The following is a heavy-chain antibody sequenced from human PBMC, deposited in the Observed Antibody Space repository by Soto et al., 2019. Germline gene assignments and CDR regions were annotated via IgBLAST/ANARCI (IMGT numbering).Heavy chain of an antibody. D-gene: IGHD4-17*01. V-gene: IGHV3-9*02. CDR3: AKDMKWGGMTTIHYFDS. Sequence: EVQLVESGGGLVQPGRSLRLSCVASGFTADDYAMHWVRQAPGKGLEWVSGISSNSDTIDYADSVKGRVTISRDNAKNSLFLQMNSVRPEDTALYYCAKDMKWGGMTTIHYFDSWGQGTLVTVSS. J-gene: IGHJ4*02. CDR2: ISSNSDTI. CDR1: GFTADDYA.